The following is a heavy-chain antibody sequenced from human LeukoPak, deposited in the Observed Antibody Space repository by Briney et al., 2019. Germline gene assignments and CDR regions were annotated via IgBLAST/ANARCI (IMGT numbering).Heavy chain of an antibody. CDR2: IYYSGST. V-gene: IGHV4-59*01. D-gene: IGHD3-10*01. CDR3: AAYYYGSGVFDY. CDR1: GGSFSGYY. J-gene: IGHJ4*02. Sequence: SETLSLTCAVYGGSFSGYYWSWIRQPPGKGLEWIGYIYYSGSTNYNPSLKSRVTISVDTSKNQFSLKLSSVTAADTAVYYCAAYYYGSGVFDYWGQGTLVTVSS.